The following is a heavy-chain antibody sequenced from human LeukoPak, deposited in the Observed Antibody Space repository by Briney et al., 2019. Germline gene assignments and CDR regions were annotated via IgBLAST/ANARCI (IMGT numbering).Heavy chain of an antibody. Sequence: SETLSLTCTVSGGSTSSSSYYWGWIRQPPGKGLEWIGSIYYSGSTYYNPSLKSRVTISVDTSKKQFSLKLSSVTAADTAVYYCVTYYFDSSGPKKNYWGQGTLVTVSS. J-gene: IGHJ4*02. CDR1: GGSTSSSSYY. CDR2: IYYSGST. V-gene: IGHV4-39*01. CDR3: VTYYFDSSGPKKNY. D-gene: IGHD3-22*01.